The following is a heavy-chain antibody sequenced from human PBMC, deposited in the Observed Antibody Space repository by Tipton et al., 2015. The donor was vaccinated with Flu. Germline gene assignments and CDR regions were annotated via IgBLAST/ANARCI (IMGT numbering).Heavy chain of an antibody. CDR2: IGGSGYST. Sequence: SLRLSCAASGFTFTSYAMSWVRQFPGKGLEWVAGIGGSGYSTYFADPVKGRFTISRDIFTNTLYLQMNSLRAGDTAVYYCAKVIPELVAGLDYWGQGSLVTVSS. J-gene: IGHJ4*02. D-gene: IGHD5-12*01. V-gene: IGHV3-23*01. CDR1: GFTFTSYA. CDR3: AKVIPELVAGLDY.